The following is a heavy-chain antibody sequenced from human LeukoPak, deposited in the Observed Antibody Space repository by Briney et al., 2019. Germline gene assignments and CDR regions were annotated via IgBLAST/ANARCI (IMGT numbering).Heavy chain of an antibody. CDR1: GFTFGDYA. V-gene: IGHV3-49*04. Sequence: GGSLRLSCTASGFTFGDYAMSWVRQAPGKGLEWVGFIRSKAYGGTTEYAASVKGRFTISRGDSKSIAYLQMNSLKTEDTAVYYCTRGGGYESFDPWGQGTLVTVSS. CDR3: TRGGGYESFDP. CDR2: IRSKAYGGTT. D-gene: IGHD5-12*01. J-gene: IGHJ5*02.